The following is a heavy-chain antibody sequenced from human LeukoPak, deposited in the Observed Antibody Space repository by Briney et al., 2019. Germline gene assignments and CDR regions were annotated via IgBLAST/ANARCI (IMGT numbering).Heavy chain of an antibody. J-gene: IGHJ4*02. CDR1: GFTFSSYA. V-gene: IGHV3-30-3*01. Sequence: GRSLRLFCAASGFTFSSYAMHWVRQAPGKGLEWVAVISYDGSNKYYADSVKGRFTISRDNSKNTLYLQMNSLRAEDTAVYYCARDHRSRGFDYWGQGTLVTVSS. D-gene: IGHD2-15*01. CDR2: ISYDGSNK. CDR3: ARDHRSRGFDY.